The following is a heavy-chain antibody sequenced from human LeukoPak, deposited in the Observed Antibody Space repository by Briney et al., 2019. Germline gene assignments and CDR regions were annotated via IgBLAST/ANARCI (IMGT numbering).Heavy chain of an antibody. V-gene: IGHV4-34*01. CDR2: INHSGST. J-gene: IGHJ3*02. CDR1: GGSFSGYY. CDR3: ARAHRGVSKAGTKTIEQRAFDI. D-gene: IGHD6-13*01. Sequence: SETLPLTCAVYGGSFSGYYWSWIRQPPGKGLEWIGEINHSGSTNYNPSLKSRVTISVDTSKNQFSLKLSSVTAADTAVYYCARAHRGVSKAGTKTIEQRAFDIWGQGTMVTVSS.